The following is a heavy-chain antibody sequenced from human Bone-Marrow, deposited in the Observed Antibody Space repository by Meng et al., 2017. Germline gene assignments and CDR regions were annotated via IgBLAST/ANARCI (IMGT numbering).Heavy chain of an antibody. D-gene: IGHD5-24*01. V-gene: IGHV4-31*03. Sequence: QVQLQESGPGLVKPSQTLSLTCTVSGGSISSGTYYWGWIRQLPGKGLEWIAYIHYSGSTYYSPSLKSRVTISVDKSKNQFSLKLSSVTAADTAVYYCARAISAIDYWGQGTLVTVSS. CDR1: GGSISSGTYY. CDR3: ARAISAIDY. CDR2: IHYSGST. J-gene: IGHJ4*02.